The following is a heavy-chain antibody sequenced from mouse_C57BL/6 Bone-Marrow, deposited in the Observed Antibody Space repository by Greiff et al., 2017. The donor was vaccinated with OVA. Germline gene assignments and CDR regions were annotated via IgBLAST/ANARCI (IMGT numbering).Heavy chain of an antibody. CDR2: IDPETGGT. Sequence: QVQLQQSGAELVRPGASVTLSCKASGYTFTDYELPWVKQTPVHGLEWIGAIDPETGGTAYNQTFNGKALLTADKSSSTAYMELRSLTSEDSAVYYCTRPYYSNYVGAMDYWGQGTSVTVSS. CDR1: GYTFTDYE. V-gene: IGHV1-15*01. D-gene: IGHD2-5*01. J-gene: IGHJ4*01. CDR3: TRPYYSNYVGAMDY.